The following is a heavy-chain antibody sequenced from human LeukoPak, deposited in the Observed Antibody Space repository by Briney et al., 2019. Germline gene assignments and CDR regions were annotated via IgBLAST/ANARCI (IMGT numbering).Heavy chain of an antibody. CDR2: ISAYNGNT. Sequence: GASVKVSCKASGYTFSSYGVSWVRQAPGQGLEWMGWISAYNGNTNYAQKLQGRVTMTTDTSTSTAYMELRSLRSDDTAVYYCARDPEMDIVVVPAAKDYWGQGTLVTVSS. CDR3: ARDPEMDIVVVPAAKDY. V-gene: IGHV1-18*01. CDR1: GYTFSSYG. D-gene: IGHD2-2*03. J-gene: IGHJ4*02.